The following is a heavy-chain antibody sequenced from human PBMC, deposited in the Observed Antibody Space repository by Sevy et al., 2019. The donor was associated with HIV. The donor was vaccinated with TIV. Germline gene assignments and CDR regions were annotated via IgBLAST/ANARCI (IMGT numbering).Heavy chain of an antibody. Sequence: SETLSLTCAVSGVSVSSDTYYWSWIRQPPGKGLEWIGYVYHTGSTNYRPSFKSRVTISVDTSKNQFSLRRFSVAAADTAVYYCAREPYFFDKSGYYWDYWGQGALVTVSS. CDR2: VYHTGST. V-gene: IGHV4-61*01. D-gene: IGHD3-22*01. CDR1: GVSVSSDTYY. CDR3: AREPYFFDKSGYYWDY. J-gene: IGHJ4*02.